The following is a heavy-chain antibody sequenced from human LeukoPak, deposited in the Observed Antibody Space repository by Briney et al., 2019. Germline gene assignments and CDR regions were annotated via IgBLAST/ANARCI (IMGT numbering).Heavy chain of an antibody. CDR3: ARKTAMVTCFDY. D-gene: IGHD5-18*01. Sequence: SETLSLTCAVYGGSFSGYYWSWIRQPPGKGLEWIGEINHSGSTNYNPSLKSRVTISVDTSKNQFFLKLSSVTAADTAVYYCARKTAMVTCFDYWGQGTLVTVSS. V-gene: IGHV4-34*01. CDR1: GGSFSGYY. CDR2: INHSGST. J-gene: IGHJ4*02.